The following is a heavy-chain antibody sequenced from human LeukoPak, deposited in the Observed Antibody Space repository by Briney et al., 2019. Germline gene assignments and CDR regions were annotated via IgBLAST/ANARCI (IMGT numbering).Heavy chain of an antibody. J-gene: IGHJ3*02. Sequence: GGSLRLSCAASGFTVSSNYMSWVRQAPVKGLEWVSYISSSSSTIYYADSVKGRFTISRDNAKNSLYLQMNSLRAEDTAVYYCARARGVADAFDIWGQGTMVTVSS. CDR2: ISSSSSTI. D-gene: IGHD3-10*01. CDR3: ARARGVADAFDI. V-gene: IGHV3-48*01. CDR1: GFTVSSNY.